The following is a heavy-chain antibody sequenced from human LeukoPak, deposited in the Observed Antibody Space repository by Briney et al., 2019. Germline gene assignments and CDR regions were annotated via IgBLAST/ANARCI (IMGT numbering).Heavy chain of an antibody. J-gene: IGHJ6*03. CDR3: ARLPYYDFRSGYLDYYYYYMDV. Sequence: PSETLSLTCTVSGGSISSSSYYWGWIRQPPGKGLEWIGSIYYSGSTYYNPSLKSRVTISVDTSKNQFSLKLSSVTAADTAVYYCARLPYYDFRSGYLDYYYYYMDVWGKGTTVTVSS. CDR1: GGSISSSSYY. D-gene: IGHD3-3*01. CDR2: IYYSGST. V-gene: IGHV4-39*01.